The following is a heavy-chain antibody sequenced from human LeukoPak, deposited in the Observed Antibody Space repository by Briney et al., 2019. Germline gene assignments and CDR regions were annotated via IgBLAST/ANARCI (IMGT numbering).Heavy chain of an antibody. CDR3: ARDSAVLRYFDWLSIGLDMDV. Sequence: GGSLRLSCAASGFTFSSYSMNWVRQAPGKGLEWVSSISSSSSYIYCADSVKGRFTISRDNAKNSLYLQMNSLRAEDTAVYYCARDSAVLRYFDWLSIGLDMDVWGKGTTVTISS. J-gene: IGHJ6*04. CDR1: GFTFSSYS. D-gene: IGHD3-9*01. V-gene: IGHV3-21*01. CDR2: ISSSSSYI.